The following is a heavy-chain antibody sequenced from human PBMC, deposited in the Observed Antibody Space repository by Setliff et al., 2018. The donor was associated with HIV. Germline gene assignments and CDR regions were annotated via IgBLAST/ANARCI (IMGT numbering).Heavy chain of an antibody. Sequence: PSETLSLTCTVSGGSVTSGHYYWGWIRQAPGKGLEWIGNILDGRVTFFNPSLGGRVTISVDASKNQVSLKLRSVTAADSAVYHCARPHSGRGGGAYFDPWGQGILVTVSS. J-gene: IGHJ5*02. CDR1: GGSVTSGHYY. CDR2: ILDGRVT. V-gene: IGHV4-39*01. D-gene: IGHD6-19*01. CDR3: ARPHSGRGGGAYFDP.